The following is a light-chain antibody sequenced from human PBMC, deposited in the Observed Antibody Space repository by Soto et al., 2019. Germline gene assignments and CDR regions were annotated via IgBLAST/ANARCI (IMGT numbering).Light chain of an antibody. Sequence: EIVMTQSPATLSVSPGERATLSCRASQSVSNNLAWYQKKPGQAPRLLIYGASTRATGIPARFSGSGSGTEFTLNISSLQSEDFAVYYCKQYNNWWTFGQGTKVEIK. CDR1: QSVSNN. CDR3: KQYNNWWT. V-gene: IGKV3-15*01. CDR2: GAS. J-gene: IGKJ1*01.